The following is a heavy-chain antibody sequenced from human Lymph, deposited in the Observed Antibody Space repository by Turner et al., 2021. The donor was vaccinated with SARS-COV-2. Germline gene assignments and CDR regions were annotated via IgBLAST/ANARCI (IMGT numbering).Heavy chain of an antibody. Sequence: QVQLVESGGGVVQPGRSLRHFCAASGFTFSTYAIYWVRQAPGKGLEWVAVISYDGSNKYYAASVKGRFTISRDNSKNTLYLQMNSLRAEDTAVYYCARYASGGYFYYGMDVWGQGTTVTVSS. CDR1: GFTFSTYA. CDR3: ARYASGGYFYYGMDV. J-gene: IGHJ6*02. V-gene: IGHV3-30*04. CDR2: ISYDGSNK. D-gene: IGHD3-10*01.